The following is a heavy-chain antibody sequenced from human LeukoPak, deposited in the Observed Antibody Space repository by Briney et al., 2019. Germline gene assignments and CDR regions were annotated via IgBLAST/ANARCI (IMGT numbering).Heavy chain of an antibody. CDR1: GFTFSSYE. CDR2: ISSSGSTI. V-gene: IGHV3-48*03. Sequence: GGSLRLSCAASGFTFSSYEMNWVRQAPGKGLEWVSYISSSGSTIYYADSVKGRFTISRDNAKNSLYLQMNSLRAEDTAVYYCARAASSSWEGNWFDPWGQGTLVTVSS. D-gene: IGHD6-13*01. J-gene: IGHJ5*02. CDR3: ARAASSSWEGNWFDP.